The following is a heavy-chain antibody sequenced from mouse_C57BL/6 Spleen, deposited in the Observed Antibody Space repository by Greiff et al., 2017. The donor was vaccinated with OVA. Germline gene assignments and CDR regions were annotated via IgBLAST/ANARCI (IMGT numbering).Heavy chain of an antibody. D-gene: IGHD1-1*01. J-gene: IGHJ2*01. V-gene: IGHV1-64*01. CDR2: IHPNSGST. Sequence: QVQLQQPGAELVKPGASVKLSCKASGYTFTSYWMHWVKQRPGQGLEWIGMIHPNSGSTNYNEKFKSKATLTVDKSSSTAYMQLSSLTSEDSAVYYCARRDTTVQGPYFDYWGQGTTLTVSS. CDR1: GYTFTSYW. CDR3: ARRDTTVQGPYFDY.